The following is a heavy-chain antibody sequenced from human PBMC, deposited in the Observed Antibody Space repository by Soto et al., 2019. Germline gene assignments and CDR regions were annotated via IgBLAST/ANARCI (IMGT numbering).Heavy chain of an antibody. Sequence: QVQLVQSGAEVKKPGSSVKVSCKASGGTFSSYAISWVRQAPGQGLEWMGGIIPIFGTANYAQKFQGRVTITADEFTSTAYMELSSLRSEDTAVYYCARVPYSSGWPTRVFFEYWGQGTLVTVSS. CDR1: GGTFSSYA. D-gene: IGHD6-19*01. J-gene: IGHJ4*02. CDR3: ARVPYSSGWPTRVFFEY. V-gene: IGHV1-69*01. CDR2: IIPIFGTA.